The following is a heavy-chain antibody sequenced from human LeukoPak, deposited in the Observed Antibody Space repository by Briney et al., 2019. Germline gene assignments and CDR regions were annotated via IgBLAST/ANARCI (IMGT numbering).Heavy chain of an antibody. D-gene: IGHD2-15*01. V-gene: IGHV3-7*01. Sequence: PGGSLRLSCAASGFTFSSYSMNWVRQAPGKGLEWVANIKKDGREKHYVDSVKGRFAISRDNARNSLFLQMNSLRAEDTAVYYCVRDVSDENDSASRMHLDSWGQGTLVSVSS. CDR1: GFTFSSYS. CDR2: IKKDGREK. J-gene: IGHJ4*02. CDR3: VRDVSDENDSASRMHLDS.